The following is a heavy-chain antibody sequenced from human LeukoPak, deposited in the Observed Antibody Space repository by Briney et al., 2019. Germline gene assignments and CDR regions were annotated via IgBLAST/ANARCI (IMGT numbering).Heavy chain of an antibody. V-gene: IGHV1-2*02. Sequence: ASVKVSCKASGYTFTGYYMHWVRQAPGQGLEWMGWINPNSGGTNYAQKFQGRVTMTGDTSISTAYMELSRLRSDDTAVYYCARDQAGVMMWDYWGQGTLVTVSS. D-gene: IGHD3-16*01. CDR3: ARDQAGVMMWDY. CDR1: GYTFTGYY. CDR2: INPNSGGT. J-gene: IGHJ4*02.